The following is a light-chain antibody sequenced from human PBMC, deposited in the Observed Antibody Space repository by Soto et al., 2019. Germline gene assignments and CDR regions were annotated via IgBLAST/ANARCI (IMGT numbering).Light chain of an antibody. J-gene: IGLJ1*01. CDR2: DVS. V-gene: IGLV2-11*01. Sequence: SVLTQPRSVSGSPGQSVTISCTGTSSDVGGYNYVSWYQQHPDRAPKLMIYDVSKRPSGVPDRFSGSKSGNTASLTISGLQAEDEADYYCCSYAGSYTFEVFGTGTKVTVL. CDR1: SSDVGGYNY. CDR3: CSYAGSYTFEV.